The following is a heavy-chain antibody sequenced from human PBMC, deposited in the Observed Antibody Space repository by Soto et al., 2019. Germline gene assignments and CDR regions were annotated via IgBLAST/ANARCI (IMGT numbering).Heavy chain of an antibody. V-gene: IGHV3-48*02. CDR1: GLTFTSYS. CDR2: ISSSSSTI. J-gene: IGHJ4*02. CDR3: ARDRGYTYGFDF. D-gene: IGHD5-18*01. Sequence: GGSLRLSCAASGLTFTSYSMNWVRQAPGKGPEWVSFISSSSSTIYYADSVKGRFTISGDNAKNSLYLQMNSLRDEDTAVYYCARDRGYTYGFDFWGQGALVTVSS.